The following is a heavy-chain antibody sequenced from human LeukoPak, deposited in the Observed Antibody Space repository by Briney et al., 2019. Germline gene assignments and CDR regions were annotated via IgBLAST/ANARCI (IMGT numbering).Heavy chain of an antibody. CDR1: GVSISTHY. CDR3: AREANYYGSGSYFEGTFDY. V-gene: IGHV4-59*11. J-gene: IGHJ4*02. CDR2: IYHDGIT. D-gene: IGHD3-10*01. Sequence: SETLSLTCNVSGVSISTHYWSWIRQSPGKGLEWIGYIYHDGITNYNPSLKSRVTISIDTSKNEFSLKLTSVIAADTAVYFCAREANYYGSGSYFEGTFDYWGQGSLVTVSS.